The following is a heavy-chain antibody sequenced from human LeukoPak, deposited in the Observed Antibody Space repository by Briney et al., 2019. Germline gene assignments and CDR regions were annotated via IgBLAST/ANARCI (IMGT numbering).Heavy chain of an antibody. J-gene: IGHJ4*02. CDR1: GGSITSYY. Sequence: SETLSLTCTVSGGSITSYYWSWIRQPPGKGLEWIGYIYYSGSTNYNPSLKSRVTISVDTSKNQFSLRLNSVTAADTAVYYCARDRNYDILTGYDYWGQGTLVTVSS. D-gene: IGHD3-9*01. CDR2: IYYSGST. V-gene: IGHV4-59*01. CDR3: ARDRNYDILTGYDY.